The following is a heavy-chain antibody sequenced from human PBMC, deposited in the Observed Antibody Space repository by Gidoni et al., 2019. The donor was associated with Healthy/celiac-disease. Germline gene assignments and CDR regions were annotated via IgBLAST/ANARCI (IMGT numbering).Heavy chain of an antibody. CDR3: AREATVSNWFDP. CDR2: IKQDGSEK. D-gene: IGHD4-4*01. J-gene: IGHJ5*02. Sequence: EVQLVESGGGLVQPGGSLRLSCAASGFTFSRYWMSWVRQAPGKGLEWVANIKQDGSEKYYVDSVKGRFTISRDNAKNSLYLQMNSLRAEDTAVYYCAREATVSNWFDPWGQGTLVTVSS. CDR1: GFTFSRYW. V-gene: IGHV3-7*01.